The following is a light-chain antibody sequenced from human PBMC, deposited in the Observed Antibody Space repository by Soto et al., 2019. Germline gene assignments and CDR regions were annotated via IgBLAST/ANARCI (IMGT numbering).Light chain of an antibody. CDR1: QSISSW. CDR2: DAS. CDR3: QQYSSSSEWT. V-gene: IGKV1-5*01. Sequence: DIMLTQSPSTLSASLVDRATIXCRARQSISSWLAWYQQKTGKAPKLPIYDASSLESGVPSRFSGSGSGTEFTLTISSLQPDDFATYYCQQYSSSSEWTFGQGTKVDIK. J-gene: IGKJ1*01.